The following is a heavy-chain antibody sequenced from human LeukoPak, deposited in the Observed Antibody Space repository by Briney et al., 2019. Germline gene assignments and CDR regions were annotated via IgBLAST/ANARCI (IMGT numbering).Heavy chain of an antibody. D-gene: IGHD3-22*01. CDR1: RFTFSNYS. J-gene: IGHJ4*02. CDR3: ARAQGGYYDSSGYDY. CDR2: ITSSSTYI. Sequence: GALRLSCAASRFTFSNYSMNWVRQAPGKGLEWVPSITSSSTYIYYADSVEGRFTISRDNAKNSLYLQMNSLRAEDTAVYYCARAQGGYYDSSGYDYWGQGTLVTVSS. V-gene: IGHV3-21*01.